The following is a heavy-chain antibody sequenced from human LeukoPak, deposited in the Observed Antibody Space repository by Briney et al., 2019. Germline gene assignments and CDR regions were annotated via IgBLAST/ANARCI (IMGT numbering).Heavy chain of an antibody. CDR1: AGSISTYY. D-gene: IGHD3-22*01. CDR2: IFYTGST. CDR3: ARHLTPHYYDSHFGY. J-gene: IGHJ4*02. Sequence: PSETLSLTCTVSAGSISTYYWSWIRQPPGKALEWIGYIFYTGSTNYNPSLKSRLTMSVDTSKNQFSLKLTSVTAADTAVYYCARHLTPHYYDSHFGYWGQGTPVTVSS. V-gene: IGHV4-59*01.